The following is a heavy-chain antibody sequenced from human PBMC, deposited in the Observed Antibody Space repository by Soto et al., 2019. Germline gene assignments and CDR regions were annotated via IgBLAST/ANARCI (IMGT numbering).Heavy chain of an antibody. D-gene: IGHD2-15*01. J-gene: IGHJ3*02. CDR2: IYYSGST. Sequence: QVQLQESGPGLVKPSQTLSLTCTVSGGSISSGDSYWSWIRQPPGKGLEWIGYIYYSGSTYYNPSLKSRVTISVDTSTNQCSLKLSSVTAADTAVYYCARRPFGGPYCSGGSCYSDAFYIWGQGTMVTVSS. CDR3: ARRPFGGPYCSGGSCYSDAFYI. CDR1: GGSISSGDSY. V-gene: IGHV4-30-4*01.